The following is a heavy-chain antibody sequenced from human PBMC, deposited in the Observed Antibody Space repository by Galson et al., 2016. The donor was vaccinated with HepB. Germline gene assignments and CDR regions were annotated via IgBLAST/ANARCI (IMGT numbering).Heavy chain of an antibody. Sequence: SLRLSCAASGFTFSSYNLDWVRQAPGKGLEWVSSISRSSAYIYYADSVKGRFTISRDNAKNSLYLQMHSLRAEDTAVYYCARPRDNYGHAFDIWGPGTLVTVSS. J-gene: IGHJ3*02. CDR1: GFTFSSYN. D-gene: IGHD3-10*01. CDR3: ARPRDNYGHAFDI. CDR2: ISRSSAYI. V-gene: IGHV3-21*01.